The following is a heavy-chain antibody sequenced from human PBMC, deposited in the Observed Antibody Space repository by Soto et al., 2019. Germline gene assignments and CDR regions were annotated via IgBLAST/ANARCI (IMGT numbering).Heavy chain of an antibody. CDR3: AREGRYYDSSGLPPFDY. CDR1: GFTFSSYW. D-gene: IGHD3-22*01. CDR2: IKQDGSEK. J-gene: IGHJ4*02. V-gene: IGHV3-7*03. Sequence: PGGSLRLSCAASGFTFSSYWMSWVRQAPGKGLEWMANIKQDGSEKYYVDSVKGRFTISRDNAKNSLYLQMNSLRAEDTAVYYCAREGRYYDSSGLPPFDYWGQGTLVTVSS.